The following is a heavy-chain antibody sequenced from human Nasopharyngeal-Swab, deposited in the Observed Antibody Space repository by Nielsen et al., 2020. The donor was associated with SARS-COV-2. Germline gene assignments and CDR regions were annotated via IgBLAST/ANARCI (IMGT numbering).Heavy chain of an antibody. V-gene: IGHV3-11*04. CDR2: ISSSSGLI. J-gene: IGHJ4*02. Sequence: GESLKISCAASGFTFSDHYVSWIRQAPGKGLEWIAYISSSSGLIYYADSVKGRFTISRDNAKNSLYLQMDSLRADDTAVYYCARDEGTRIMKQDFWGQGTPVTVSS. D-gene: IGHD1-7*01. CDR3: ARDEGTRIMKQDF. CDR1: GFTFSDHY.